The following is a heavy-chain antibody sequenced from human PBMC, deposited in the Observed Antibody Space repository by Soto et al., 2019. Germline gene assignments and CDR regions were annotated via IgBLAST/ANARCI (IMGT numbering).Heavy chain of an antibody. CDR1: GYDFTTYG. Sequence: QVHLVQSGAEVKKSGASVKVSCKGSGYDFTTYGITWVRQAPGQGLAWMAWISAHNGNTDYAQKLQGRVTVTRDTATSTAYMELRSLRSDDTAVDYCARGRYGDYWGQGALVTVSS. D-gene: IGHD1-1*01. CDR3: ARGRYGDY. V-gene: IGHV1-18*01. CDR2: ISAHNGNT. J-gene: IGHJ4*02.